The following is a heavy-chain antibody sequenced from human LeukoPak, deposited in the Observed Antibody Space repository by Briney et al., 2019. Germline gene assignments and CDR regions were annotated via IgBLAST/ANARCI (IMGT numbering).Heavy chain of an antibody. V-gene: IGHV4-34*01. CDR3: ARLPGDY. CDR2: INHSGST. Sequence: SETLSLTCAVYSGSFSGYYWSWIRQPPGKGLEWIGEINHSGSTNYNPSLKSRVTISVDTSKNQFSLKLSSVTAADTAVYYCARLPGDYWGQGTLVTVSS. CDR1: SGSFSGYY. J-gene: IGHJ4*02.